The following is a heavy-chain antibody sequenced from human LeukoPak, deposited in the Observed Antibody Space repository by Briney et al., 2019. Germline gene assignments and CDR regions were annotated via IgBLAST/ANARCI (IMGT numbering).Heavy chain of an antibody. J-gene: IGHJ4*02. CDR1: GYTFTSYG. CDR3: ARAFTMVRGVTVDFDY. V-gene: IGHV1-18*01. Sequence: ASVKVSCKASGYTFTSYGISWVRRAPGQGLEWMGWISAYNGNTNYAQKLQGRVTMTTDTSTSTAYMELRSLRSDDTAVYYCARAFTMVRGVTVDFDYWGQGTLVTVSS. D-gene: IGHD3-10*01. CDR2: ISAYNGNT.